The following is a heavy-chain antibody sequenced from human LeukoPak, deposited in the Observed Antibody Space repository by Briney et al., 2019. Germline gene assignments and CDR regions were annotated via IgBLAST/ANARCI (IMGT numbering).Heavy chain of an antibody. CDR1: GYTFTSYD. CDR2: MNPNSGNT. J-gene: IGHJ4*02. Sequence: ASVKVSCKASGYTFTSYDINWVRQATGQGLEWMGWMNPNSGNTGYAQKFQGRVTMTRNTSISTAYMELSSLRSEDTAAYYCARFSTPYCGGDCYSELDYWGQGTLVTVSS. V-gene: IGHV1-8*01. CDR3: ARFSTPYCGGDCYSELDY. D-gene: IGHD2-21*02.